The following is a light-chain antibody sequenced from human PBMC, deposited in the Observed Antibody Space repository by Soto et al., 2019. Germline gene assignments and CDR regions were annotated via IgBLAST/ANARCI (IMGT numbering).Light chain of an antibody. CDR2: GAS. CDR3: QQYGSSPFG. J-gene: IGKJ3*01. V-gene: IGKV3-20*01. CDR1: QSVSSSY. Sequence: EIVLTQSPGTLSLSPGERATLSCRASQSVSSSYLAWYQQKPGQAPRLLIYGASSRATGIPDRFSGSGSATDFTLTISRLEPDDFAVYYCQQYGSSPFGFGPGTKVDIK.